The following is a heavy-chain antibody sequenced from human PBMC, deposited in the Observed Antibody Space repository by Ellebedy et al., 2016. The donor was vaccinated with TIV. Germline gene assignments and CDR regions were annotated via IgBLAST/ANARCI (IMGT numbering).Heavy chain of an antibody. V-gene: IGHV3-30-3*01. CDR1: GFTFSSYA. D-gene: IGHD3-10*01. CDR2: ISYDGSNK. CDR3: ARPHYYYGSGSYYYWDDAFDI. Sequence: GGSLRLXXAASGFTFSSYAMHWVRQAPGKGLEWVAVISYDGSNKYYADSVKGRFTISRDNSKNTLYLQMNSLRAEDTAVYYCARPHYYYGSGSYYYWDDAFDIWGQGTLVTVSS. J-gene: IGHJ3*02.